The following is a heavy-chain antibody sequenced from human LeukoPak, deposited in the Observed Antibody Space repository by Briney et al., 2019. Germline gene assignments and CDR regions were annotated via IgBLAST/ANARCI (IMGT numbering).Heavy chain of an antibody. CDR2: ISTNGGST. CDR3: VKVGRVEATTGAFDI. D-gene: IGHD1-26*01. Sequence: PGGSLRLSCSASGFTFSSYAMHWVRQAPGKGLEHVSAISTNGGSTYYADSVKGRFTMSRDNSKNTLYLQMSSLRTEDTAVYYCVKVGRVEATTGAFDIWGQGTLVTVSS. CDR1: GFTFSSYA. J-gene: IGHJ3*02. V-gene: IGHV3-64D*09.